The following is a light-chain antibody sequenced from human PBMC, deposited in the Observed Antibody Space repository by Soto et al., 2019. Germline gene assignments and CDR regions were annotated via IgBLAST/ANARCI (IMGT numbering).Light chain of an antibody. CDR1: QSVSSY. CDR2: DAS. V-gene: IGKV3-11*01. Sequence: EIVLTQSPATLSLSPGERATLSCRASQSVSSYLAWYQQKPGQAPRLLIYDASNRATGIPARFSGSGSGTDFTRTISSLEPEDSAVYYCQQRSNWPPTCGQGTKLEIK. CDR3: QQRSNWPPT. J-gene: IGKJ2*01.